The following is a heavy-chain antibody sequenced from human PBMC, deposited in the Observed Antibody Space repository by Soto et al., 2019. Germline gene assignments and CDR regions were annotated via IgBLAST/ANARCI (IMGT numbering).Heavy chain of an antibody. J-gene: IGHJ4*02. Sequence: QVQLVQSGAEVKKPGASVKVSCKASGYTFTSYGISWVRQAPGQGLEWMGWISAYNGNTNYAQKLQGRATMTTDTSTSTAYMELRSLRSDDTAVYYCARDAITIFGVVIMDRRTDYWGKGTLVTVSS. CDR3: ARDAITIFGVVIMDRRTDY. CDR2: ISAYNGNT. D-gene: IGHD3-3*01. V-gene: IGHV1-18*01. CDR1: GYTFTSYG.